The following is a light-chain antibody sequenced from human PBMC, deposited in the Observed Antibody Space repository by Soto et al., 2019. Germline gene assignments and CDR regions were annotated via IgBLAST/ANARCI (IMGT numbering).Light chain of an antibody. V-gene: IGKV4-1*01. J-gene: IGKJ2*01. CDR1: QSILYSSNNKNY. Sequence: DIVMTQSPDSLAVSLGERATINCKSSQSILYSSNNKNYLAWYQQRPGQPPKLLIYWASIRESGVPERSSGSGSGTDFTLTISSLQAEDVAVYYCQQYYTTPPHTFGQGTKLEIK. CDR2: WAS. CDR3: QQYYTTPPHT.